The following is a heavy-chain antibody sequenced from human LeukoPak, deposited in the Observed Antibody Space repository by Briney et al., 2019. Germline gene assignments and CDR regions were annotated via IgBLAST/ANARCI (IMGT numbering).Heavy chain of an antibody. D-gene: IGHD3-3*01. Sequence: PGGSLRLSCTASGFTFGDYAMRWFRQAPGEGLEWVGFIRSKAYGGTTEYAASVKGRFTISRDDSKSIAYLQMNSLKTEDTAVYYCTSGDTIFGVVTQHWGQGTLVTVSS. V-gene: IGHV3-49*03. J-gene: IGHJ1*01. CDR2: IRSKAYGGTT. CDR1: GFTFGDYA. CDR3: TSGDTIFGVVTQH.